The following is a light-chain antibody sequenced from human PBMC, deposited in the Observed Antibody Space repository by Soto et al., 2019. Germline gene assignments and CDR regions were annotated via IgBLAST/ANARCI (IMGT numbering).Light chain of an antibody. CDR2: GAS. J-gene: IGKJ4*01. V-gene: IGKV3D-15*01. Sequence: EIVMTQSPATLSVSPGEGATLSCGASQSVGSNLAWYQQKPGQAPRLLIYGASARATGIPARFSGSGSGTEFTLTISSLQSEDFVVYYCQQYDNWPLTFCGGTTVDIK. CDR3: QQYDNWPLT. CDR1: QSVGSN.